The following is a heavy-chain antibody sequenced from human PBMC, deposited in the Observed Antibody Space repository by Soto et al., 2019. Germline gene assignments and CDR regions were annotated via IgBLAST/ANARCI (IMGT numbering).Heavy chain of an antibody. CDR2: IYYSGST. CDR3: ARLNGDDYYYYYGMDV. D-gene: IGHD4-17*01. CDR1: GGSISSSSYY. V-gene: IGHV4-39*01. Sequence: SETLSLTCTVSGGSISSSSYYWGWIRQPPGKGLEWIGSIYYSGSTYYNPSLKSRVTISVDTSKNQFSLKLSSVTAADTAVYYCARLNGDDYYYYYGMDVWGQGTTVTVSS. J-gene: IGHJ6*02.